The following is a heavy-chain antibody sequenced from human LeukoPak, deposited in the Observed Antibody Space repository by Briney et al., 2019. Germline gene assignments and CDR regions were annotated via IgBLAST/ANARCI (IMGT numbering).Heavy chain of an antibody. J-gene: IGHJ4*02. V-gene: IGHV3-21*01. CDR2: ISSSSSYI. Sequence: GGSLRLSCAASGFTFSSYSMNWVRQAPGKGLEWVSSISSSSSYIYYADSVKGRFTISRDNAKNSLYLQMNSLRAEDTAVYYCAREARYCSSTSCYFDYWGQGTLVTVSS. CDR1: GFTFSSYS. D-gene: IGHD2-2*01. CDR3: AREARYCSSTSCYFDY.